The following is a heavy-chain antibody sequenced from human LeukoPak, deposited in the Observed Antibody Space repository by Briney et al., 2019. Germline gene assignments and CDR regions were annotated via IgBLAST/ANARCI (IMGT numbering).Heavy chain of an antibody. J-gene: IGHJ4*02. CDR2: IIPIFGTA. V-gene: IGHV1-69*13. CDR3: ARVRKSTAMADFDY. CDR1: EGTFSSYA. D-gene: IGHD5-18*01. Sequence: SVKVSCKASEGTFSSYAISWVRQAPGQGLERMGGIIPIFGTANYAQKFQGRVTITADESTSTAYMELSSLRSEDTAVYYCARVRKSTAMADFDYWGQGTLVTVSS.